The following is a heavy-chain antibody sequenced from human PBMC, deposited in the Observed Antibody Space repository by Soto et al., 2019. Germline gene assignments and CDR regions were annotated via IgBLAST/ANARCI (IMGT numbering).Heavy chain of an antibody. CDR3: ARYYGDYERYFDY. CDR1: GDSVSSNSAA. Sequence: SQXLSLTCAISGDSVSSNSAAWNWIRLSPARGLEWLGRTYYRSKWYNDYAVSVKSRITINPDTSKNQFSLQLNSVTPEDTAVYYCARYYGDYERYFDYWGQGTLVTVSS. D-gene: IGHD4-17*01. J-gene: IGHJ4*02. V-gene: IGHV6-1*01. CDR2: TYYRSKWYN.